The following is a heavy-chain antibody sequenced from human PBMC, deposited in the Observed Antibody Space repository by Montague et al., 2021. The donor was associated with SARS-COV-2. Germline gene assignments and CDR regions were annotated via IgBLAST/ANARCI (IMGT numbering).Heavy chain of an antibody. J-gene: IGHJ2*01. CDR2: IYYSCSVTT. CDR1: GGSINNYY. CDR3: ARRGGGEVFARYLYWYFDV. V-gene: IGHV4-59*13. D-gene: IGHD2-21*01. Sequence: SETLSLTCSVSGGSINNYYWGWVRQSPGTGLEWIGYIYYSCSVTTSYNPSLKSRVSISVDTSENQFSLKLTSVTAADTAVYYCARRGGGEVFARYLYWYFDVWGRGSLVTVSS.